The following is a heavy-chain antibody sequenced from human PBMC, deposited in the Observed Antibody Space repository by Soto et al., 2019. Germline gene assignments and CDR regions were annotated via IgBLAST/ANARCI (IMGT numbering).Heavy chain of an antibody. J-gene: IGHJ6*02. Sequence: GESLKISCKGSGYSFTSYWIGWVRQMPGKGLEWMGIIYPGDSDTRYSPSFQGQVTISADKSISTAYLQWSSLKASDTAMYYCARHDGEAPVGATTDYYYGMDVWGQGTTVTVSS. V-gene: IGHV5-51*01. CDR2: IYPGDSDT. D-gene: IGHD1-26*01. CDR1: GYSFTSYW. CDR3: ARHDGEAPVGATTDYYYGMDV.